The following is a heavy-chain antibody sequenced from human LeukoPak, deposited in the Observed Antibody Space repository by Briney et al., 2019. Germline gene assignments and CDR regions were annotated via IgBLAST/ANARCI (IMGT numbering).Heavy chain of an antibody. D-gene: IGHD3-22*01. Sequence: SVKVSCKASGYTFTDYFLHWVRQAPGQGLEWMGGIIPIFGTANYAQKFQGRVTITADESTRTAYMELSSLRSEDTAVYYCASIGSSAYIPFDYWGQGTLVTVSS. CDR2: IIPIFGTA. J-gene: IGHJ4*02. CDR3: ASIGSSAYIPFDY. V-gene: IGHV1-69*13. CDR1: GYTFTDYF.